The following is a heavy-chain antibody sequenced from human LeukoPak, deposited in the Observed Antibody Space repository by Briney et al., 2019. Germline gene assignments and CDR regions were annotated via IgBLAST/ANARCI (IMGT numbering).Heavy chain of an antibody. J-gene: IGHJ5*02. CDR1: GFTFSSYA. V-gene: IGHV3-30-3*01. CDR3: AREGEGYYGSGHVPNNWFDP. CDR2: ISYDGSNK. D-gene: IGHD3-10*01. Sequence: PGRSLRLSCAASGFTFSSYAMHWVRQAPGKGLEWVAVISYDGSNKYYADSVKGRFTISRDNSKNTLYLQMNSLRAEDTAVYYCAREGEGYYGSGHVPNNWFDPWGQGTLVTVSS.